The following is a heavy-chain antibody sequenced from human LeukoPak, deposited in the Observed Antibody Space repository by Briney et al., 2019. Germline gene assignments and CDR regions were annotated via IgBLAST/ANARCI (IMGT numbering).Heavy chain of an antibody. CDR3: ARGRGRAVLITTSRRSFWFDS. CDR1: GGSFSGYY. CDR2: INHSGST. V-gene: IGHV4-34*01. J-gene: IGHJ5*01. D-gene: IGHD3-22*01. Sequence: PSETLSLTCAVYGGSFSGYYWSWIRQPPGKGLEWIGEINHSGSTNYNPSLKSRVTISVDTSKNQFSLKLSSVTAADTAVYYCARGRGRAVLITTSRRSFWFDSWGQGTLVTVSS.